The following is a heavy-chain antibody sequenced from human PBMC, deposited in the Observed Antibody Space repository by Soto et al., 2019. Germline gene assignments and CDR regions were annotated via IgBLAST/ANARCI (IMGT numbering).Heavy chain of an antibody. CDR2: INAGNGNT. J-gene: IGHJ2*01. Sequence: KAAEETCIDHARHRILQAPGQRLEWMGWINAGNGNTKYSQKFQGRVTITRDTTASTAYMELSSLRSEDTAVCYCARGGSLYWYFDLWGRGTLVTVSS. V-gene: IGHV1-3*01. CDR3: ARGGSLYWYFDL. CDR1: EETCIDHA. D-gene: IGHD1-26*01.